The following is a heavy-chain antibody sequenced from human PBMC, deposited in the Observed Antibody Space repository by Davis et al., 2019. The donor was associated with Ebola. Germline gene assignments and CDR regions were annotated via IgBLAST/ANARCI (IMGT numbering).Heavy chain of an antibody. J-gene: IGHJ4*02. Sequence: PGGSLRLSCAASGFTFSNAWMSWVRQAPGKGLEWVAVISSDGTNKYYADSVKGRFTISRDNSKNTLYLQMNSLRAEDTAVYYCARDRYGERYFDYWGQGTLVTVSS. CDR1: GFTFSNAW. V-gene: IGHV3-30-3*01. CDR3: ARDRYGERYFDY. D-gene: IGHD3-10*01. CDR2: ISSDGTNK.